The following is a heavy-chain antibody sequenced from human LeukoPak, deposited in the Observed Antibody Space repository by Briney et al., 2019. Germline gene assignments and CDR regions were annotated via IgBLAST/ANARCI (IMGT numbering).Heavy chain of an antibody. J-gene: IGHJ4*02. CDR1: GYTFTGYY. D-gene: IGHD3-10*01. Sequence: ASVKVSCKASGYTFTGYYMHWVRQAPGQGLEWMGWINPNIGVTNFAQKFQGRVTVTRDTSISTAYMELRRLTSDDTAVYYCARSLITMLRGVPNFDYWGQGTLVTVSS. CDR3: ARSLITMLRGVPNFDY. V-gene: IGHV1-2*02. CDR2: INPNIGVT.